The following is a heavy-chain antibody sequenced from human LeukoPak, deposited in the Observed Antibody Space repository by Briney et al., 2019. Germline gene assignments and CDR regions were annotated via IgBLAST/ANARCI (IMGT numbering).Heavy chain of an antibody. CDR2: IYPGDSET. D-gene: IGHD3-10*01. V-gene: IGHV5-51*01. CDR1: GYSFTRYW. Sequence: GESLKISCKGSGYSFTRYWIGWVRQMPAKGLEWMGIIYPGDSETRNSPSFQGQVTISADKSISTAYLQWSSLKASDTAMYYCARHYYGSGSYYADYWGQGTLVTVSS. J-gene: IGHJ4*02. CDR3: ARHYYGSGSYYADY.